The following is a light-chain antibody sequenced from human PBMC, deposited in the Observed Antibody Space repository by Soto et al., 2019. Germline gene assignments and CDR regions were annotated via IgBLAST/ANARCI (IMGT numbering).Light chain of an antibody. V-gene: IGKV3-11*02. Sequence: EMVLTQSPATLSLSPGDRATLSCRASQSVGRYLAWYQQRPGQAPRRLIYDSSNRVTGIPARFSGNGSGRDFTLTISSLEPEDFAVYYCQYHTDWPPYTFGQGTTLEI. CDR1: QSVGRY. CDR3: QYHTDWPPYT. CDR2: DSS. J-gene: IGKJ2*01.